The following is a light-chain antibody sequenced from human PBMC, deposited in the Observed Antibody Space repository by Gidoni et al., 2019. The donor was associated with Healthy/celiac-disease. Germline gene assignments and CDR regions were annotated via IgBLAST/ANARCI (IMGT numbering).Light chain of an antibody. CDR2: AAS. Sequence: DIQLTQSPSSLSASVGDRVTFPCRASQSIRNYLNWYQQKPGKAPKLLLYAASSLQSGVPSRLSGSGSGTDFTLTISSLQPEDVATYYCQQSYSSPLSFGGGTQVEIK. J-gene: IGKJ4*01. CDR1: QSIRNY. CDR3: QQSYSSPLS. V-gene: IGKV1-39*01.